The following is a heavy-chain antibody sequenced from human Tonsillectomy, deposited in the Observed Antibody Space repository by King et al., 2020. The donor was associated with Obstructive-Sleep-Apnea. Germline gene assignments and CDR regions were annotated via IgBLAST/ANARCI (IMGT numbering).Heavy chain of an antibody. V-gene: IGHV1-18*04. CDR3: ARGDGYSSSPTPF. Sequence: QLVQSGAEVKKPGASVKVSCKASGSTFTLYCINWVRQAPGQGREWSGWICAYNCNTFYAPQLQGRVTMTTDKSTRTAYMELWSLRSDDTAVYYCARGDGYSSSPTPFWGQGTLVTVSS. CDR1: GSTFTLYC. J-gene: IGHJ4*02. D-gene: IGHD6-13*01. CDR2: ICAYNCNT.